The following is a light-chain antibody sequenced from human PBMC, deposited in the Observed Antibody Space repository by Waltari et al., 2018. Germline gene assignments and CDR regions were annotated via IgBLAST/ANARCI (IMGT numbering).Light chain of an antibody. V-gene: IGKV4-1*01. J-gene: IGKJ1*01. Sequence: DIVMTQSPDSLAVSLGERATINCKYSQSVLNSSNNKNYLAWFQQKPGQPPKLLIYWASTRESGVPDRFSGSGSETDFTLTISSLQAEDVAVYFCQQYYTPPWTFGQGTKVEIK. CDR1: QSVLNSSNNKNY. CDR3: QQYYTPPWT. CDR2: WAS.